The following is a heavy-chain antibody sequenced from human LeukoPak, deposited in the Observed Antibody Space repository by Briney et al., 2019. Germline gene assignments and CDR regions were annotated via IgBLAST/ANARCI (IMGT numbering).Heavy chain of an antibody. CDR2: ISGSGGST. Sequence: PGGSLRLSCAASGFTFSSYEMNWVRQAPGKGLEWVSAISGSGGSTYYADSVKGRFTISRDNSKNTLYLQMNSLRAEDTAVYYCAKLVRYSSGWYFDYWGQGTLVTVSS. V-gene: IGHV3-23*01. D-gene: IGHD6-19*01. CDR1: GFTFSSYE. J-gene: IGHJ4*02. CDR3: AKLVRYSSGWYFDY.